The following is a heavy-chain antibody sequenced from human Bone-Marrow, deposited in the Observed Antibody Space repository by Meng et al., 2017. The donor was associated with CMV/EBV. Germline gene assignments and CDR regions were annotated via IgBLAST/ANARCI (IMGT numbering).Heavy chain of an antibody. CDR2: IRHDGRIE. D-gene: IGHD3-10*01. Sequence: GESLKISCTTSGFPFGTSGMHWVRQAPGKGLQWVAYIRHDGRIEHYADSVRDRLIISRDNSKNTVYLQINSLSIEDTAIYYCVKDERWLGSDNWGQGTLVTVYS. J-gene: IGHJ4*02. V-gene: IGHV3-30*02. CDR3: VKDERWLGSDN. CDR1: GFPFGTSG.